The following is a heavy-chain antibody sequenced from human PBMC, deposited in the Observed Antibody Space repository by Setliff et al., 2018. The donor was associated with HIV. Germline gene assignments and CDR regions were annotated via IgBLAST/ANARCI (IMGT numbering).Heavy chain of an antibody. V-gene: IGHV4-61*02. Sequence: PSETLSLTCTVSGGSISFGCYYWSWIRRPAGKGLEWIGRMHTSGSTSYSPSLKSRVTISIDTSKNQFSLELTSLIAADTAVYYCAREECTSWPRVHYWGQGALVTVSS. J-gene: IGHJ4*02. D-gene: IGHD6-13*01. CDR1: GGSISFGCYY. CDR2: MHTSGST. CDR3: AREECTSWPRVHY.